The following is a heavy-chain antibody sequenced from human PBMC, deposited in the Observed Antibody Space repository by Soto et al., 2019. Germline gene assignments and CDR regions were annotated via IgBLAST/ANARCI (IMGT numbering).Heavy chain of an antibody. Sequence: ASVKVSCKASGYTFTSYYMHWGRQAPGQGLEWMGIINPSGGSTSYAQKFQGRVTMTRDTSTSTVYMELSSLRSEDTAVYYCAYRGHSYGGYYYYGMDVWGQGTTVTVSS. J-gene: IGHJ6*02. CDR2: INPSGGST. D-gene: IGHD5-18*01. CDR3: AYRGHSYGGYYYYGMDV. CDR1: GYTFTSYY. V-gene: IGHV1-46*01.